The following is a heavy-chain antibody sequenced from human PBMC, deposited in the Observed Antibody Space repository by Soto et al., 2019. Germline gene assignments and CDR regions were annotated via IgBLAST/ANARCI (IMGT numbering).Heavy chain of an antibody. J-gene: IGHJ1*01. CDR2: IIPILGIA. Sequence: QVQLVQSGAEVKKPGSSVKVSCKASGGTFSSYTISWVRQAPGQGLEWMGRIIPILGIANYAQKFQGRVTXTXDXXTSTAYMELSSLRSEDTAVYYCARDLETTAEYFQHWGQGTLVTVSS. CDR1: GGTFSSYT. CDR3: ARDLETTAEYFQH. D-gene: IGHD4-17*01. V-gene: IGHV1-69*08.